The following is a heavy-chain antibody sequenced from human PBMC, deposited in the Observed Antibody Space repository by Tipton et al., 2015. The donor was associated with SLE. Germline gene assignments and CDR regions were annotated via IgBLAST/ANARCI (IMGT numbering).Heavy chain of an antibody. Sequence: SLRLSCAASGFTFSSYAMSWVRQAPGKGLEWVSSIGGSGEHTHYADSVKGRLTISRDNSKNTLYLQMSSLSAEDTAVYYCAKEVTVTTWDREYFDYWGQGTLVTVSS. CDR1: GFTFSSYA. D-gene: IGHD4-17*01. J-gene: IGHJ4*02. V-gene: IGHV3-23*01. CDR3: AKEVTVTTWDREYFDY. CDR2: IGGSGEHT.